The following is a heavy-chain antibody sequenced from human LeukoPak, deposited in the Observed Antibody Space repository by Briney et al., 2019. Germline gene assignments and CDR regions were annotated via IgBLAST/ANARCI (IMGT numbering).Heavy chain of an antibody. D-gene: IGHD1-1*01. CDR3: ARERRGNWNQDFDY. CDR1: GYTFSDNY. Sequence: RASVKVSCETFGYTFSDNYIHWVRQAPGQRLEWMGWINPASGGTNYVQKFQSRVTMTRDASIRTAYMELSRLTSDDTAGYYCARERRGNWNQDFDYWGQGTLVPVSA. V-gene: IGHV1-2*02. J-gene: IGHJ4*02. CDR2: INPASGGT.